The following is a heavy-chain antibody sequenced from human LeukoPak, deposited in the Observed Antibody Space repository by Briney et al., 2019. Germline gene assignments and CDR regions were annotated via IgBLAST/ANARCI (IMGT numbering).Heavy chain of an antibody. CDR3: ARGTMYVSPY. CDR1: GFTFSDYS. D-gene: IGHD2-8*01. V-gene: IGHV3-48*01. J-gene: IGHJ4*02. CDR2: ISSRSSTI. Sequence: PGGSLRLSCAASGFTFSDYSMNWVRQAPGKGLEWVSHISSRSSTIYYADSVKGRFTISRDNAENSLYLLMNSLRAEDTAVYYCARGTMYVSPYWGQGTLVTVSS.